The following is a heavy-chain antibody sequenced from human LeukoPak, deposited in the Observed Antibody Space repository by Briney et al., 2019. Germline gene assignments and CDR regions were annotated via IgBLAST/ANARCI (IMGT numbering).Heavy chain of an antibody. V-gene: IGHV3-23*01. CDR2: ISGSGGST. J-gene: IGHJ4*02. D-gene: IGHD3-9*01. Sequence: GGSLRLSCAASGFTFSSYAMSWVRQAPGKGLEWVSAISGSGGSTYYADSVKGRFTISRDNAKNSLYLQMNSLRAEDTAVYYCARDTRILTGYYPFDYWGQGTLVTVSS. CDR3: ARDTRILTGYYPFDY. CDR1: GFTFSSYA.